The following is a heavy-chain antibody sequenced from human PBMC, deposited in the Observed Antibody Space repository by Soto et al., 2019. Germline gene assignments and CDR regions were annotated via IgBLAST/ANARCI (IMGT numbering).Heavy chain of an antibody. Sequence: GGSLRLSCAASGFTFSSYGMHWVRQAPGKGLEWVAVISYDGSNKYYADSVKGRFTISRDNSKNTLYLQMNSLRAEDTAVYYCAKTDIVVVPAAVYYYYRMDVWGQGTTVTVSS. J-gene: IGHJ6*02. CDR1: GFTFSSYG. V-gene: IGHV3-30*18. D-gene: IGHD2-2*01. CDR3: AKTDIVVVPAAVYYYYRMDV. CDR2: ISYDGSNK.